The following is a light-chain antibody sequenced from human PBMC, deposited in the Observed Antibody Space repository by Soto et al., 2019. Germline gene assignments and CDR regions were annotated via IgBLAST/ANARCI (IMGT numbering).Light chain of an antibody. J-gene: IGLJ3*02. CDR3: CSYAGNYAWV. V-gene: IGLV2-11*01. CDR1: SSDVGNYIY. CDR2: DVT. Sequence: QSALTQPRSVSGSPGQSVTISCAGSSSDVGNYIYVAWYQQHPGKAPKLIIHDVTRRPSGVPDRFSGSKSGNTASLTISGLQAEDEADYSCCSYAGNYAWVFGGGTKLTVL.